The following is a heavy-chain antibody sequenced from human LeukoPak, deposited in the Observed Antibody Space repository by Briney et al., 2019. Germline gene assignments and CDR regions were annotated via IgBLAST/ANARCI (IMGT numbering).Heavy chain of an antibody. V-gene: IGHV4-59*03. D-gene: IGHD4-17*01. J-gene: IGHJ3*02. Sequence: PSETLSLTCTVSGGSISSYYWSWIRQPPGKGLEWIGHIYYSGSTNYNPSLKSRVTISVDKSQNQFSLKVKSVTAADTAVYYCARKEYGDPSRAFHIWGQGTVVTVSS. CDR2: IYYSGST. CDR1: GGSISSYY. CDR3: ARKEYGDPSRAFHI.